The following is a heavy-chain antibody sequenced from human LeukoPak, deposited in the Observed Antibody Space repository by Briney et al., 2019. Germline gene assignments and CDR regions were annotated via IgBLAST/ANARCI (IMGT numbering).Heavy chain of an antibody. Sequence: PGGSLRLSCAASGFTFESYGMNWVRQAPGKGLELVSGISYSGRSTYYADSVKGRFTISRDNSENTLYLQMNSLRGDDTAVYYCAKDLDGSGLYGGLDYWGQGILVTVSS. D-gene: IGHD6-19*01. V-gene: IGHV3-23*01. CDR3: AKDLDGSGLYGGLDY. J-gene: IGHJ4*02. CDR2: ISYSGRST. CDR1: GFTFESYG.